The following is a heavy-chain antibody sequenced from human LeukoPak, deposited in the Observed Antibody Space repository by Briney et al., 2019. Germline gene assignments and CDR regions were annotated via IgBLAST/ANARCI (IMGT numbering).Heavy chain of an antibody. V-gene: IGHV3-30-3*01. CDR3: ARGDNYYDSSGYYLGY. J-gene: IGHJ4*02. Sequence: TGGSLRLSCAASGFTFSSYAMHWVRQAPGKGLELVAVISYDGSNNYYADSVKGRFTISRDNSKNTLYLQMNSLRAEDTAVYYCARGDNYYDSSGYYLGYWGQGTLVTVSS. D-gene: IGHD3-22*01. CDR2: ISYDGSNN. CDR1: GFTFSSYA.